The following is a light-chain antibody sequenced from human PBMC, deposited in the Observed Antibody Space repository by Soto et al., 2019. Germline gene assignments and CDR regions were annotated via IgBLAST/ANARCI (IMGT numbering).Light chain of an antibody. J-gene: IGKJ1*01. CDR3: QQYNSYSKWT. V-gene: IGKV1-5*03. CDR2: KAS. Sequence: DIQMTQSPSTLSASVGDRVTITCRASQSISSWLAWYQQKPGKAPKLLIYKASSLESGLPSRFSGSGSGTEFTLTISSLQPDDFATYYCQQYNSYSKWTFGQGTKVAIK. CDR1: QSISSW.